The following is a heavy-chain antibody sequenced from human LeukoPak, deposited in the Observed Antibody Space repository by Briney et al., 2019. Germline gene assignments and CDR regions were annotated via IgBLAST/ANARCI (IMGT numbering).Heavy chain of an antibody. Sequence: SETLSLTCTVSGGSISSYYWSWIRQPPGKGLEWIGYIYYSGSTNYNPSLKSRVTISVDTSKNQFSLKLSSVTAADTAVYYCARGAYFDILTGYYRGAFDIWGQGTMVTVSS. CDR1: GGSISSYY. J-gene: IGHJ3*02. CDR3: ARGAYFDILTGYYRGAFDI. D-gene: IGHD3-9*01. CDR2: IYYSGST. V-gene: IGHV4-59*12.